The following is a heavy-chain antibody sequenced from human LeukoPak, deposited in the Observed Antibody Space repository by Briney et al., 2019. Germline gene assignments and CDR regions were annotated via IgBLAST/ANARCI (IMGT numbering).Heavy chain of an antibody. CDR1: GYTFTSYY. J-gene: IGHJ6*03. CDR3: ARVPDYSIAARPFYYYYMDV. Sequence: ASVKVSCKASGYTFTSYYMHWVRQAPGQGLEWMGIINPSGGSTSYAQKFQGRVTMTRDMSTSTDYMELSSLRSEDTAVYYCARVPDYSIAARPFYYYYMDVWGKGTTVTVSS. V-gene: IGHV1-46*01. D-gene: IGHD6-6*01. CDR2: INPSGGST.